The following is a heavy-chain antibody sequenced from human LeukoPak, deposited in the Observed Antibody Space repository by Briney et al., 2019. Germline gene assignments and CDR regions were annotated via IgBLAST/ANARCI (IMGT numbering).Heavy chain of an antibody. V-gene: IGHV3-30*02. J-gene: IGHJ4*02. Sequence: GGSLRLSCAASGFTFKTYGMHWVRQAPGKGLDWVAFIEKDGSNKYYADSVKGRFTISRDNAKNSLYLQMNSLRAEDTAVYYCARDLVQLWLSDYWGQGTLVTVSS. CDR2: IEKDGSNK. D-gene: IGHD5-18*01. CDR3: ARDLVQLWLSDY. CDR1: GFTFKTYG.